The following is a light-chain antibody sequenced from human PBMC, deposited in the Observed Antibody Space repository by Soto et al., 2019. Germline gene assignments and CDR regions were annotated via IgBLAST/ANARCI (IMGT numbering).Light chain of an antibody. CDR2: AAS. Sequence: DIQMTQSASSLSASVGDRVTITCRARQGITNYLAWYQQKPGQVPKLLIYAASTLQSGVPSRFSGGGSGAAFSLTISSLQPEDVAAYDCQKYNSAPLTFRGGTKVGIK. CDR1: QGITNY. J-gene: IGKJ4*01. V-gene: IGKV1-27*01. CDR3: QKYNSAPLT.